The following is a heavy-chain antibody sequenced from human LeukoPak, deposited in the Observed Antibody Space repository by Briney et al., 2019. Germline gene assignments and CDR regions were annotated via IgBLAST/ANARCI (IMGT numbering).Heavy chain of an antibody. Sequence: ASVKVSCKASGYTFTGYYMHWVRQAPGQGLEWMGWINPNSGGTDYAQKFQGRVTMTRDTSISTAYMELSRLRSDDTAVYYCASGENLLPYSRSSGSLSGYWGQGTLVTVSS. CDR3: ASGENLLPYSRSSGSLSGY. J-gene: IGHJ4*02. CDR1: GYTFTGYY. CDR2: INPNSGGT. V-gene: IGHV1-2*02. D-gene: IGHD6-6*01.